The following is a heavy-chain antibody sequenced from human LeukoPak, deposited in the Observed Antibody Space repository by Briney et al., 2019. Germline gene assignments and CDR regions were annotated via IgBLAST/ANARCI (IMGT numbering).Heavy chain of an antibody. CDR3: ARGYCSSTSCYSWFDP. Sequence: SVKVSCKASGGTFSSYAISWVRQAPGQGLEWMGGIIPIFGTANYAQKFQGRVTITADESTSTAYMELSSLRSEDTAVYYCARGYCSSTSCYSWFDPWGQGTLVTVSS. J-gene: IGHJ5*02. V-gene: IGHV1-69*13. CDR2: IIPIFGTA. CDR1: GGTFSSYA. D-gene: IGHD2-2*01.